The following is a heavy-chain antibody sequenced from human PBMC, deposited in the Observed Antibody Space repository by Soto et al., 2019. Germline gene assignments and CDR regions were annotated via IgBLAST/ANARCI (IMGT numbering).Heavy chain of an antibody. V-gene: IGHV4-34*01. Sequence: QVRLQQWGAGVLKPSETLSLTCAVYGASFSGYYWSWVRQPPGKGLEWIGEINHSGRPNYNPSLKSRVTISVDMSKNQISLKLISVTAADTAMYYCARDSAGLNWGQGTLVTVSS. CDR2: INHSGRP. CDR1: GASFSGYY. CDR3: ARDSAGLN. D-gene: IGHD2-15*01. J-gene: IGHJ4*02.